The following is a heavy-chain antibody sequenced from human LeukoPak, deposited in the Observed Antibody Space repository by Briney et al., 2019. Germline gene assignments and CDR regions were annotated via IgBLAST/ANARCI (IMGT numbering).Heavy chain of an antibody. CDR1: GGSISSYY. J-gene: IGHJ4*02. CDR2: IYTSGST. CDR3: ARSEVTTGLFDY. Sequence: SETLSLTCTVSGGSISSYYWSWIRQPAGKGLEWIGRIYTSGSTNYNPSLKSRATISVDKSKNQFSLKLSSVTAADTAVYYCARSEVTTGLFDYWGQGTLVTVSS. D-gene: IGHD4-11*01. V-gene: IGHV4-4*07.